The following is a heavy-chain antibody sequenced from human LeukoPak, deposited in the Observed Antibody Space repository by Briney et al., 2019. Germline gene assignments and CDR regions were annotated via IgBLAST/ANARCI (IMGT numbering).Heavy chain of an antibody. V-gene: IGHV3-23*01. Sequence: GGSLRLSCAASGFTFSSYAMSWVRQAPGKGLEWVSAISGSGGSTYYADSVKGRFTISRDNSKNKLYLQMNSLRAEDTAVYYCAKGLPSYSLMITFGGVIVPPFDYWGQGTLVTVSS. CDR3: AKGLPSYSLMITFGGVIVPPFDY. D-gene: IGHD3-16*02. CDR1: GFTFSSYA. CDR2: ISGSGGST. J-gene: IGHJ4*02.